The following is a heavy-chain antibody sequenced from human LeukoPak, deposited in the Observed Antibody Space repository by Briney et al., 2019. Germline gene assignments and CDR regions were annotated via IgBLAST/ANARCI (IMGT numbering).Heavy chain of an antibody. Sequence: GGSLRLSCAASGFTFSGYWMGWVRQAPGEGLEWVANINQDGSQRYYLDSVKGRFTISKDNAKNSLYLQMNSLRAEDTALYHCARNNGMDVWGQGTTVIVSS. V-gene: IGHV3-7*03. CDR1: GFTFSGYW. CDR2: INQDGSQR. CDR3: ARNNGMDV. J-gene: IGHJ6*02.